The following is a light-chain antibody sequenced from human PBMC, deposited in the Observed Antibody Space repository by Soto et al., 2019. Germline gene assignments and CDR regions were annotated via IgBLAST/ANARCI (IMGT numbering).Light chain of an antibody. V-gene: IGLV2-8*01. J-gene: IGLJ1*01. CDR2: DVS. CDR1: SSDVGGYDF. Sequence: QSVLTQPPSASGSPGQSVTIACTGTSSDVGGYDFVAWHQQHPGKAPRLMIYDVSKRPSGVPDRFSGSKSGYTPSLPVSRLQAEAEADSYCSSFLGGNIHVFGTGTKVTAL. CDR3: SSFLGGNIHV.